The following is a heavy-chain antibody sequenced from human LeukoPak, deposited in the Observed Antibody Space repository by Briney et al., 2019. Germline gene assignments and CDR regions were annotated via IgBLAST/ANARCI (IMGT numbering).Heavy chain of an antibody. D-gene: IGHD6-19*01. V-gene: IGHV1-24*01. CDR3: ATVVAVAGPNQQLDY. CDR1: GYTLTELS. CDR2: FDPEDGET. J-gene: IGHJ4*02. Sequence: RASVKVSCTVSGYTLTELSMHWVRQAPGKGLEWMGGFDPEDGETIYAQKFQGRVTMTEDTSTDTAYMELSSLRSEDTAVYYCATVVAVAGPNQQLDYWGQGTLVTVSS.